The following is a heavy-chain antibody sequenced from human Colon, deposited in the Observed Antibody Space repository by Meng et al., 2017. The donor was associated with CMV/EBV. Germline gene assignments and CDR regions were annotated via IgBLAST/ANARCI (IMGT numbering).Heavy chain of an antibody. Sequence: SETLSLTCTVSGGSVSSGSYYWGWIRQPPGKGLEWIGSIYYSGSTYYNPSLKSRVTISVDTSKNQFSLKLSSVTAADTAVYYCARQAIAAAGTWWFDPWGQGTLVTVSS. CDR1: GGSVSSGSYY. D-gene: IGHD6-13*01. CDR2: IYYSGST. CDR3: ARQAIAAAGTWWFDP. V-gene: IGHV4-39*01. J-gene: IGHJ5*02.